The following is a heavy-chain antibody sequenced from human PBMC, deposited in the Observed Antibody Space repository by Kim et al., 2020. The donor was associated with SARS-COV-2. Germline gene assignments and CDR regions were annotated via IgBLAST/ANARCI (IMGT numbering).Heavy chain of an antibody. D-gene: IGHD2-2*01. CDR3: ARGILGFCSSSSCPEGAYDI. CDR2: IYYSGST. Sequence: SETLSLTCTVSGGSISNYYWSWIRQPPGKGLEWIGYIYYSGSTNYNPSLQSRVTMSVNTSKIQFSLKLSSVTAAGTAVYYCARGILGFCSSSSCPEGAYDIWGQGTRVNVS. J-gene: IGHJ3*02. V-gene: IGHV4-59*01. CDR1: GGSISNYY.